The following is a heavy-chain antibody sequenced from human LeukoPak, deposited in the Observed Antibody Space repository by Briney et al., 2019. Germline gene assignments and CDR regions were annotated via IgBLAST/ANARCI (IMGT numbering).Heavy chain of an antibody. CDR3: ARGIID. V-gene: IGHV4-34*01. Sequence: SETLSLTCAVYGGSFSGYYWTWIRQPPGKGLEWIGEINHSGISNYNASLKSRVTMSIDTSKNHFTLNLTSVTAADTAMYYCARGIIDWGQGTLVSVSS. CDR1: GGSFSGYY. CDR2: INHSGIS. D-gene: IGHD3-16*02. J-gene: IGHJ4*02.